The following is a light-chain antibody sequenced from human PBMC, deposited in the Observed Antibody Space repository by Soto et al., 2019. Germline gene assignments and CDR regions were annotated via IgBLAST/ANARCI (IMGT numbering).Light chain of an antibody. CDR1: SSDVGGSNF. CDR2: DVA. J-gene: IGLJ1*01. Sequence: QSALTQPASVSDSPGQSITISCTGTSSDVGGSNFVSWYQQHPGKPPKLIIYDVANRPSGVSNRFSGSKSGSTASLIISRLQTEDEADYYCVSYTSCTTYVFGTGTKVTVL. CDR3: VSYTSCTTYV. V-gene: IGLV2-14*03.